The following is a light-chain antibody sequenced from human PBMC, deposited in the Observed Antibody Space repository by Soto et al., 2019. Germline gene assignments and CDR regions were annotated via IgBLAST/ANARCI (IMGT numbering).Light chain of an antibody. Sequence: DVQMTQSPSSLSASVGYRVAITCQASQDISNYLNWYQQKPGKAPKLLIYDASNLETGVPSRFSGSGSGTDFTFTISSLQPEDLATYYCQQYDNLPLTFGGGTKVDIK. CDR3: QQYDNLPLT. J-gene: IGKJ4*01. V-gene: IGKV1-33*01. CDR2: DAS. CDR1: QDISNY.